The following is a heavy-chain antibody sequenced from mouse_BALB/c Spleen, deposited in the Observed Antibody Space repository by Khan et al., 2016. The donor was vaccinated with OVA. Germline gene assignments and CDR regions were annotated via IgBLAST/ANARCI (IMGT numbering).Heavy chain of an antibody. CDR2: INPSDGGT. CDR3: KRGGGAGFAY. V-gene: IGHV1S81*02. J-gene: IGHJ3*01. Sequence: QVQLQQPGAELVKPGASVKLSCKASGYTFTSYYIYWVKQRPGQGLEWLGWINPSDGGTNFNEKFKSKATLTVDKSSSTAYMQLSSLTSEDSGVYYGKRGGGAGFAYWGQGTLVTVSA. CDR1: GYTFTSYY.